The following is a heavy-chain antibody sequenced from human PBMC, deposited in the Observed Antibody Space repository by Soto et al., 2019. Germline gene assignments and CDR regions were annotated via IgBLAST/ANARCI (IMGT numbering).Heavy chain of an antibody. V-gene: IGHV1-2*04. D-gene: IGHD3-10*01. J-gene: IGHJ6*02. CDR3: ARVGHDYYGSGEYYYYGMDV. Sequence: GASVKVSCKASGYTFTSYDINWVRQAPGQGLEWMGWINPNSGGTNYAQKFQGWVTMTRDTSISTAYMELSRLRSDDTAVYYCARVGHDYYGSGEYYYYGMDVWGQGTTVTVSS. CDR1: GYTFTSYD. CDR2: INPNSGGT.